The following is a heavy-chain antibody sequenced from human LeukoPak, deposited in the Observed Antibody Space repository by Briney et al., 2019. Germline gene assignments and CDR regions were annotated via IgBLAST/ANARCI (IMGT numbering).Heavy chain of an antibody. J-gene: IGHJ3*02. CDR1: GGSISSYY. D-gene: IGHD6-13*01. CDR2: IYYSGST. CDR3: ARGLRAAAPVLDAFDI. V-gene: IGHV4-59*01. Sequence: SETLSLTCTVSGGSISSYYWSWIRQPPGKGLEWIGYIYYSGSTNYNPSLKSRVTISVDTSKNQFSLKLSSVTAADTAVYYCARGLRAAAPVLDAFDIWGQGTMVTVSS.